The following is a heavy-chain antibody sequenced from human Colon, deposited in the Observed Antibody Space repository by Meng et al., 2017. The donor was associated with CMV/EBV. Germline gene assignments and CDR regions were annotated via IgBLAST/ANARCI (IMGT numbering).Heavy chain of an antibody. Sequence: ASVKVSCKASGYTFTGYYMHWVRQAPGQGLEWMGWINPNSGGTNYAQKFQGRVTMTRDTSISTAYMELSRLRSDDTAVYYCARNLARYWGSTSGTINSGVGNYYGMDVWGQGTTVTVSS. J-gene: IGHJ6*02. D-gene: IGHD2-2*01. CDR3: ARNLARYWGSTSGTINSGVGNYYGMDV. CDR2: INPNSGGT. CDR1: GYTFTGYY. V-gene: IGHV1-2*02.